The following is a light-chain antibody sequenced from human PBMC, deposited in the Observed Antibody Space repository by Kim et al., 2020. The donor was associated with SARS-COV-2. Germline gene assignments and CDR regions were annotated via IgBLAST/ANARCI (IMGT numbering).Light chain of an antibody. CDR2: LNSDGSH. V-gene: IGLV4-69*01. CDR3: QTWGTGNWV. Sequence: ASVKLTCTLGSGHSNNAIAWHQQQPEKGPRYLMKLNSDGSHTKGDGIPDRFSGSSSGAERYLTISSLQSEDEADYYCQTWGTGNWVFGGGTQLTVL. CDR1: SGHSNNA. J-gene: IGLJ3*02.